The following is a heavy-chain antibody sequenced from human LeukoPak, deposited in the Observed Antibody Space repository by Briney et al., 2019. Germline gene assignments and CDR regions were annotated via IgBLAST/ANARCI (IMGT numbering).Heavy chain of an antibody. J-gene: IGHJ6*02. D-gene: IGHD3-10*01. CDR3: ARLWFGERWDYYYYGMDV. CDR1: GGSFSGYY. CDR2: IYYSGST. V-gene: IGHV4-59*01. Sequence: SETLSLTCAVYGGSFSGYYWSWIRQPPGKGLEWIGYIYYSGSTDYNPSLKSRVTISVDTSKNQFSLKLSSVTAADTAVYYCARLWFGERWDYYYYGMDVWGQGTTVTVSS.